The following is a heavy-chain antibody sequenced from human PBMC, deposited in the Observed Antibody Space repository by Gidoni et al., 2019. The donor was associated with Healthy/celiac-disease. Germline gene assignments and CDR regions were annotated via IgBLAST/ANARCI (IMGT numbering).Heavy chain of an antibody. J-gene: IGHJ6*02. D-gene: IGHD6-13*01. CDR2: IYHSGST. Sequence: QVQLQESGPGLVKPSETLSLTCPVSGYSISRGYYWGWLRQPPGQGLEWIGSIYHSGSTYYNPSLKRRVTISVDTSKNQLSLKLSSVTAADTAVYYCGVAAAGNRGAYYYYGMDVWGQGTTVTVSS. CDR3: GVAAAGNRGAYYYYGMDV. CDR1: GYSISRGYY. V-gene: IGHV4-38-2*01.